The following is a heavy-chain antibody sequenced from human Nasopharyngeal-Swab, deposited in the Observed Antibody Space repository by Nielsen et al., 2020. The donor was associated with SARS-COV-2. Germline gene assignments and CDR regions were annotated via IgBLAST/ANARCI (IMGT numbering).Heavy chain of an antibody. CDR3: ARHGPRIAVAGQYYFDY. D-gene: IGHD6-19*01. V-gene: IGHV4-39*01. CDR2: IYYSGST. J-gene: IGHJ4*02. Sequence: WRRKPSVKRLAWIGSIYYSGSTYYNPSLKSRVTISVDTSKNQFSLKLSSVTAADTAVYYCARHGPRIAVAGQYYFDYWGQGTLVTVSS.